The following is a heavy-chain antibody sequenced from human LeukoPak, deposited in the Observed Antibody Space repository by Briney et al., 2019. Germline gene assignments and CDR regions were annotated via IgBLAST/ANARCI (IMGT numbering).Heavy chain of an antibody. Sequence: SSETLSLTYTVSGGSISSYYWSWIRQPPGKGLEWIGYIYYSGSTNYNPSLKSRVTISVDTSKNQFSLNLTSVTAADTAVYYCARDRSPGVVRGAYFDSWGQGTLVTVSS. CDR3: ARDRSPGVVRGAYFDS. J-gene: IGHJ4*02. D-gene: IGHD3-10*01. CDR1: GGSISSYY. V-gene: IGHV4-59*12. CDR2: IYYSGST.